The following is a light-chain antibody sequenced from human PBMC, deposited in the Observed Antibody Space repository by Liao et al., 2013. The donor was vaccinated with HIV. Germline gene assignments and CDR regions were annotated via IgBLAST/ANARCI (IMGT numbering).Light chain of an antibody. CDR2: YDS. CDR1: NIGSKS. CDR3: QAWDSSTPEV. Sequence: SYVLTQPPSVSVAPGKTARITCGGNNIGSKSVHWYQQKPGQAPVLVIYYDSDRPSGIPERFSGSNSGNTATLTISGTQAMDEADYYCQAWDSSTPEVFGTGTKVTVL. J-gene: IGLJ1*01. V-gene: IGLV3-21*01.